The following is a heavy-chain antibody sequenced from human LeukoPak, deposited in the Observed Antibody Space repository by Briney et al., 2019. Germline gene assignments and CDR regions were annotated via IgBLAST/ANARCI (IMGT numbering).Heavy chain of an antibody. CDR2: ISSSSSYI. V-gene: IGHV3-21*01. J-gene: IGHJ4*02. D-gene: IGHD5-18*01. CDR1: GFTFSSYS. CDR3: ARDGVDTAMGNFDY. Sequence: KSGGSLRLSCAASGFTFSSYSMNWVRQAPGKGLEWVSSISSSSSYIYYADSVKGRFTISRDNAKNSLYLQMNSLRAEDTAVYYCARDGVDTAMGNFDYWGQGTLVTVSS.